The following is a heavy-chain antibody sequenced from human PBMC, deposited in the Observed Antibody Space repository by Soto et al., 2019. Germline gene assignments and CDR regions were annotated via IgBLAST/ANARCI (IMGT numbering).Heavy chain of an antibody. CDR2: MSYDGSKI. CDR1: GFAFDTYG. Sequence: PGGALRLSCVASGFAFDTYGMHWIRQGAGQGREWVATMSYDGSKIYYRDSVRGRFSISRDDSKRTLYLQMNSLRAEDTAVYYCAKDRDPYYYYYLMDVWGQGTTVTVSS. CDR3: AKDRDPYYYYYLMDV. J-gene: IGHJ6*02. V-gene: IGHV3-30*18.